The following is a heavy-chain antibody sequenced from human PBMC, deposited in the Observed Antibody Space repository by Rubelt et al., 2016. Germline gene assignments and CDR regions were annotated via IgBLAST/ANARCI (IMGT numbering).Heavy chain of an antibody. J-gene: IGHJ6*03. CDR2: INHSGST. CDR3: ARSTWMGSYYYMDV. D-gene: IGHD1-1*01. V-gene: IGHV4-34*01. Sequence: QVQLQQWGAGLLKPSATLSLTCAVYGGSFSDYYWSWIRLPPGKGLEWIGEINHSGSTNYNPSLKSRVTISVDTSKNQFSLRLSSVTAADTAVYYCARSTWMGSYYYMDVWGLGTTVTVSS. CDR1: GGSFSDYY.